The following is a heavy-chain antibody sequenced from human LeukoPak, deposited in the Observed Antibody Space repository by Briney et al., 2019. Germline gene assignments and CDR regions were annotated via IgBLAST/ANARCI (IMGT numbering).Heavy chain of an antibody. V-gene: IGHV4-59*11. CDR3: ARGVVPAAKRYNCFVP. D-gene: IGHD2-2*01. CDR1: GGSISSHY. Sequence: SETLSLTRTVSGGSISSHYWSWIRRPPGKGLEWIGYIYYSGSTNYNPSLKSRVTISVDTSKNQFSLKLSSLTAADTAVYYCARGVVPAAKRYNCFVPWGQGTLVTVSS. CDR2: IYYSGST. J-gene: IGHJ5*02.